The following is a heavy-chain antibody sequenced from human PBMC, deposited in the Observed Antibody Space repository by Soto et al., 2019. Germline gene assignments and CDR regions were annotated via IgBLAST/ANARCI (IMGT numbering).Heavy chain of an antibody. D-gene: IGHD6-19*01. V-gene: IGHV4-4*02. CDR2: VFHTGTT. CDR3: ARSAGWYAVHS. Sequence: QVQLQESGPGLVKPSGTLSLTCAVSGDSVSSPYYWCWVRQPPGKGLEWIGEVFHTGTTSYNPSRRSRVTISMDKSNNPFPLARPSVTAADTAVYYCARSAGWYAVHSWGPGTLVSVSS. J-gene: IGHJ4*02. CDR1: GDSVSSPYY.